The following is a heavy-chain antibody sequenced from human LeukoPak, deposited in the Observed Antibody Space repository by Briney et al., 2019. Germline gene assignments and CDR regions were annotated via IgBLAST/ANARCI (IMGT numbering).Heavy chain of an antibody. Sequence: SETLSLTCSVSGGSISNYFWTWIRQPPGKGLEWIGYIYSSGSTYYNPSLKSRVAISVDTSKNRFSLKLSTVTAADTAVYYCARRPTGDPKFDYWGQGTLVTVSS. CDR2: IYSSGST. V-gene: IGHV4-59*08. D-gene: IGHD7-27*01. CDR1: GGSISNYF. J-gene: IGHJ4*02. CDR3: ARRPTGDPKFDY.